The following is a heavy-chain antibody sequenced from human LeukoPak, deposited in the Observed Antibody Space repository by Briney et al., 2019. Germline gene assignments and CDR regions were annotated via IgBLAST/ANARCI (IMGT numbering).Heavy chain of an antibody. V-gene: IGHV1-2*02. D-gene: IGHD6-6*01. J-gene: IGHJ4*02. Sequence: SSVKVSCKASGYTFTDYYMHWVRQAPGQGLEWMGWINPHSGGTNYAQKFQGRVTMTRDTSISTVYMEVSRLRSDDTAVYYCARDSSYSSSLYYFEYWGQGTLVTVSS. CDR3: ARDSSYSSSLYYFEY. CDR2: INPHSGGT. CDR1: GYTFTDYY.